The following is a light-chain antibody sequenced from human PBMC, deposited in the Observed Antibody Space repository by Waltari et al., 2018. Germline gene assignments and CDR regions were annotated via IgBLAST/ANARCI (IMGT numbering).Light chain of an antibody. V-gene: IGKV3-15*01. CDR3: QQYNNWPPPLT. Sequence: EIVMTQPPATLSVSPGERATLSCRASQRVRSNLAWYQQKPGQAPRLLIYGASTRATGIPARFSGSGSGTEFTLTISSLQSEDFAVYYCQQYNNWPPPLTFGGGTKVEIK. CDR1: QRVRSN. J-gene: IGKJ4*01. CDR2: GAS.